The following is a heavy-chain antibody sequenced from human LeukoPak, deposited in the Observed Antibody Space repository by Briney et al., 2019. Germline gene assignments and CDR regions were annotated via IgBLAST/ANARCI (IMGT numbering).Heavy chain of an antibody. Sequence: GGSLRLSCAASGFTFSSYAMSWVRQAPGKGLEWVSAISGSGGSTYYADSVKGRFTISRDNSKNTLYLQMNSLRAEDTAVYYCAKSPKIVLMVYAIPPSLDYYYGMDVWGQGTTVTFSS. CDR1: GFTFSSYA. V-gene: IGHV3-23*01. D-gene: IGHD2-8*01. CDR3: AKSPKIVLMVYAIPPSLDYYYGMDV. CDR2: ISGSGGST. J-gene: IGHJ6*02.